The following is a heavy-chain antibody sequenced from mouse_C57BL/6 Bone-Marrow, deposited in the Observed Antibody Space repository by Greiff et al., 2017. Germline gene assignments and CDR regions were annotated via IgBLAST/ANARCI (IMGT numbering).Heavy chain of an antibody. J-gene: IGHJ1*03. CDR3: ASLYGSSYYWYFDV. V-gene: IGHV1-7*01. D-gene: IGHD1-1*01. CDR1: GYTFTSYW. Sequence: VKLQESGAELAKPGASVKLSCKASGYTFTSYWMHWVKQRPGQGLEWIGYINPSSGYTKYNQKFKDKATLTVDKSSSTAYMQLSSLTYEDSAVYYGASLYGSSYYWYFDVWGTGTTVTVSS. CDR2: INPSSGYT.